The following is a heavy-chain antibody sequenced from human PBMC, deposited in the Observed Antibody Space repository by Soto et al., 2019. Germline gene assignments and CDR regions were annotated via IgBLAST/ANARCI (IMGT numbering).Heavy chain of an antibody. V-gene: IGHV1-18*04. CDR3: ARGQGGYWSSTSCYWGFDY. D-gene: IGHD2-2*01. Sequence: QVQLVQSGAEVKKPGTSVKVSCKASGYTFTSYGISWVRQAPGQGLEWMGWISAYSGNTNYAQKLQGRVTMTTDTSTSTAYMELQSLGTEATIVDYCARGQGGYWSSTSCYWGFDYWGQGTLVSVSS. CDR1: GYTFTSYG. CDR2: ISAYSGNT. J-gene: IGHJ4*02.